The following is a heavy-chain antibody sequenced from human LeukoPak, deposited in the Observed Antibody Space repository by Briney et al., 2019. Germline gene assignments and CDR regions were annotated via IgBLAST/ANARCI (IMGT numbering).Heavy chain of an antibody. V-gene: IGHV3-74*01. D-gene: IGHD1-26*01. CDR2: INSDGSST. J-gene: IGHJ4*02. CDR1: GLTLSNYW. Sequence: GGSLRLSCATSGLTLSNYWKHWVRQAPEKRLVWVSRINSDGSSTSYAASVKGRFTITRDNAKNTLYLQMNSRRAEDTAVYYGARESSVGAHKAFDYWGQGTLVTVSS. CDR3: ARESSVGAHKAFDY.